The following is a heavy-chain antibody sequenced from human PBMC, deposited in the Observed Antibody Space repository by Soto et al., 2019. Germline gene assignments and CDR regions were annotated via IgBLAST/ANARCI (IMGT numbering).Heavy chain of an antibody. CDR2: IYWDDDK. V-gene: IGHV2-5*02. CDR3: APSGPNWGTAFDI. CDR1: GFSLNTGGVG. D-gene: IGHD7-27*01. J-gene: IGHJ3*02. Sequence: QITLKESGPTLMKPTQTLMLTCTFSGFSLNTGGVGVGWIRQPPGKALEWLALIYWDDDKRYRPSLKSRLTINKDTSKNKVFLTMTNMYPVDTATHYCAPSGPNWGTAFDIWGPGTTVTISS.